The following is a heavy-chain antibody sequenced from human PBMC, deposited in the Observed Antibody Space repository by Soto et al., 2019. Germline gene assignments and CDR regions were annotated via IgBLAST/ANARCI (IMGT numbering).Heavy chain of an antibody. V-gene: IGHV1-18*01. Sequence: ASVKVCCKASGYTFTSYGISWVRQAPGQGLEWMGWISGYNGDTNYAQKFQDRVSMTIDTSTGTAYMELRSLTSDDTAIYYCAKNGQPPYYYYGLDVWGQGTKVTVSS. CDR2: ISGYNGDT. D-gene: IGHD2-8*01. CDR1: GYTFTSYG. J-gene: IGHJ6*02. CDR3: AKNGQPPYYYYGLDV.